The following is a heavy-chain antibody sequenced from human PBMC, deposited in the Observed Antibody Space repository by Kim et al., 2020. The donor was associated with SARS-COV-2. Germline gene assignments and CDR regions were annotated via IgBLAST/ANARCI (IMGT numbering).Heavy chain of an antibody. J-gene: IGHJ6*02. CDR2: ISGSGGST. CDR3: AKVRARLLGYYYYGMDV. Sequence: GGSLRLSCAASGFTFSSYAMSWVRQAPGKGLEWVSAISGSGGSTYYADSVKGRFTISRDNSKNTLYLQMNSLRAEDTAVYYCAKVRARLLGYYYYGMDVWGRGTTDTVSS. D-gene: IGHD2-8*02. V-gene: IGHV3-23*01. CDR1: GFTFSSYA.